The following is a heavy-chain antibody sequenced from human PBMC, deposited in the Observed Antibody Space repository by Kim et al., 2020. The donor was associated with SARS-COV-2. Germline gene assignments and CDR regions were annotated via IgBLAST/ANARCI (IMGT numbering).Heavy chain of an antibody. CDR2: IYTSGST. V-gene: IGHV4-4*07. CDR1: GGSISSYY. J-gene: IGHJ5*02. Sequence: SETLSLTCTVSGGSISSYYWSWIRQPAGKGLEWIGRIYTSGSTNYNPSLKSRVTMSVDTSKNQFSLKLSSVTAADTAVYYCARDLVPAAIVKGPNWFDPWGQGTLVTVSS. CDR3: ARDLVPAAIVKGPNWFDP. D-gene: IGHD2-2*01.